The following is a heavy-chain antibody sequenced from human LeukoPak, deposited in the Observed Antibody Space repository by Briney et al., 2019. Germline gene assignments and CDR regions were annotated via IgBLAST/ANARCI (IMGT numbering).Heavy chain of an antibody. CDR2: INSDGSST. CDR1: GFTFSSYW. CDR3: ARGDLHYHDSTRRGFDI. V-gene: IGHV3-74*01. J-gene: IGHJ3*02. D-gene: IGHD3-10*01. Sequence: PGGSLRLSCAASGFTFSSYWMHWVRQAPGKGLVWVSRINSDGSSTSYADSVKGRFTISRDNAKNTLYLQMNSLRAEDTAVYYCARGDLHYHDSTRRGFDIWGQGTKVTVSS.